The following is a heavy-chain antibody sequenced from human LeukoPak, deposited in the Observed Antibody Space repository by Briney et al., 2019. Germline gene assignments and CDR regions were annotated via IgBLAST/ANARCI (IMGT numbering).Heavy chain of an antibody. V-gene: IGHV1-18*04. D-gene: IGHD5-18*01. CDR3: ARAPDTAMDHDY. J-gene: IGHJ4*02. Sequence: ASAKVSCMASVYTFTSYGICWVPHAPGQGLEWMGWISAYNGNTNYAQKLQGRVIMTTDTSTSTAYMELRSLRSDDTAVYYCARAPDTAMDHDYWGQGTLVSVSS. CDR1: VYTFTSYG. CDR2: ISAYNGNT.